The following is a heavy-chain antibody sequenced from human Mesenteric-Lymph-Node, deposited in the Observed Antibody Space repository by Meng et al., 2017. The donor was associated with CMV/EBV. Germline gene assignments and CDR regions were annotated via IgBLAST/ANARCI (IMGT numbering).Heavy chain of an antibody. CDR2: INPNSGGT. J-gene: IGHJ4*02. CDR3: AKGKDSDYGSGTYMVDY. Sequence: IHWLRQVPGQGLEWMGRINPNSGGTRYAQKFQGRVTMTRGTSIATAYMELRGLTSGDTAVYFCAKGKDSDYGSGTYMVDYWGQGTLVTVSS. V-gene: IGHV1-2*06. D-gene: IGHD3-10*01.